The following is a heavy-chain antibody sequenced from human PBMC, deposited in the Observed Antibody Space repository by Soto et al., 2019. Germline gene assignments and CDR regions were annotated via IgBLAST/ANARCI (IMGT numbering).Heavy chain of an antibody. J-gene: IGHJ6*02. Sequence: GASVKGSCKASGGTFRSYAINWVRQATGQGLEWMGWMNPNSGNTGYAQQFQGRVTMTRSTSTSTAYMELSSLRSEDTAVYYCAADLSKWEPSDSYYGMDVWCQGTTVPVSS. V-gene: IGHV1-8*02. CDR3: AADLSKWEPSDSYYGMDV. CDR1: GGTFRSYA. D-gene: IGHD1-1*01. CDR2: MNPNSGNT.